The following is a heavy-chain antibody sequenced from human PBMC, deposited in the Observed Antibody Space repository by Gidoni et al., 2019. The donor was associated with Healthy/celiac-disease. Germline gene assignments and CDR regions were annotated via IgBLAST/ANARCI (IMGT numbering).Heavy chain of an antibody. CDR3: ARVLLWFGELSPPDY. J-gene: IGHJ4*02. CDR1: GINFSSDA. D-gene: IGHD3-10*01. Sequence: QVQLVESGGGVVQPGRSLRLSCAASGINFSSDAMHWFRQAPGKGLEWVAVISYDGSNKYYADSVKGRFTISRDNSKNTLYLQMNSLRAEDTAVYYCARVLLWFGELSPPDYWGQGTLVTVSS. CDR2: ISYDGSNK. V-gene: IGHV3-30-3*01.